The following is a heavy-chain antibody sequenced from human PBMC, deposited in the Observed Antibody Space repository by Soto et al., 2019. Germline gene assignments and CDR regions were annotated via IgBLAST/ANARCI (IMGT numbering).Heavy chain of an antibody. J-gene: IGHJ3*01. D-gene: IGHD2-21*01. CDR1: GFTFSDHY. Sequence: EVQLVESGGGLVQPGGSLRLSCAASGFTFSDHYMDWIRQAPGKGLEWVGRIRNKANSYSTLYAASVKGRFTISRDKAKNTLYLQMSGLRVGDTAVYYCARDIPEERDVTWGAFDVWGQGTMVTVSS. V-gene: IGHV3-72*01. CDR2: IRNKANSYST. CDR3: ARDIPEERDVTWGAFDV.